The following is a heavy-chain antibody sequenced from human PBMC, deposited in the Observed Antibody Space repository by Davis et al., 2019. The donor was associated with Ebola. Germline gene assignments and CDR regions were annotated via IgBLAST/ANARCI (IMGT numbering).Heavy chain of an antibody. Sequence: ASVKVSCKASGYTFTSYAIHWVRQAPGQRLEWMGWINAGNGNTKYSQKFQGRVTITRDTSASTAYMELRSLRSDDTAVYYCASAILYCSGGSCYSSSEDYWGQGTLVTVSS. CDR3: ASAILYCSGGSCYSSSEDY. CDR1: GYTFTSYA. D-gene: IGHD2-15*01. CDR2: INAGNGNT. J-gene: IGHJ4*02. V-gene: IGHV1-3*01.